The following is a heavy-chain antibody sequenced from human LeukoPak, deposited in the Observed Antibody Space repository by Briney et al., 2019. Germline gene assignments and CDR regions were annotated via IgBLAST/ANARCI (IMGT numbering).Heavy chain of an antibody. CDR1: GFTFSSYW. CDR3: ARDFGVAYYDSSGYYKWSDY. D-gene: IGHD3-22*01. V-gene: IGHV3-7*01. J-gene: IGHJ4*02. CDR2: IKQDGSEK. Sequence: GGSLRLSCAASGFTFSSYWMSWVRQAPGKGLEWVANIKQDGSEKYYVDSVKGRFTISRDNAKNSLYLQMNSLRAEDTAVYYCARDFGVAYYDSSGYYKWSDYWGQGTLVTVSS.